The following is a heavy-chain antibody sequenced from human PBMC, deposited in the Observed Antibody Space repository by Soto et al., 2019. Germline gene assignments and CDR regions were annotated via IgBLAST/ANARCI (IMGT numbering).Heavy chain of an antibody. D-gene: IGHD6-19*01. J-gene: IGHJ4*02. Sequence: GGSLRLSCVVSGFTLSDFGMHWVRQSPGEGLAWVASISKDGLDRYYSESVKGRFTISRDDSKNTVFLQMNSLKVEDTAAYFCASPREGQWLVFDHWGQRTLVTVSS. CDR2: ISKDGLDR. V-gene: IGHV3-30*19. CDR3: ASPREGQWLVFDH. CDR1: GFTLSDFG.